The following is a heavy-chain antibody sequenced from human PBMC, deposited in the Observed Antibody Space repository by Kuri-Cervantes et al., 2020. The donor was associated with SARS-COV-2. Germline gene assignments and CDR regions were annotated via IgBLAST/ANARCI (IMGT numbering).Heavy chain of an antibody. J-gene: IGHJ4*02. CDR3: AKTTMVQGVIISGWIDY. CDR2: ISGSGGST. V-gene: IGHV3-23*01. CDR1: GFTFSSYW. Sequence: ETLSLTCAASGFTFSSYWMSWVRQAPGKGLEWVSAISGSGGSTYYADSVKGRFTISRDNSKNTLYLQMNSLRAEDTAVYYCAKTTMVQGVIISGWIDYWGQGTLVTVSS. D-gene: IGHD3-10*01.